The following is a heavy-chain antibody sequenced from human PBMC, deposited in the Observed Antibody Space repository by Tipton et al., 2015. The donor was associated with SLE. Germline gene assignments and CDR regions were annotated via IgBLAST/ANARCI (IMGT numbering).Heavy chain of an antibody. Sequence: TLSLTCTVSGGSISSYYWSWIRQPPGKGLEWIGYIYYSGSTNYNPSLKSRVTISVDTSKNQFSLKLSSVTAADTAVYYCARGRKWLRPQGGYYMDVWGKGTTVTVSS. D-gene: IGHD5-12*01. V-gene: IGHV4-59*12. CDR2: IYYSGST. J-gene: IGHJ6*03. CDR1: GGSISSYY. CDR3: ARGRKWLRPQGGYYMDV.